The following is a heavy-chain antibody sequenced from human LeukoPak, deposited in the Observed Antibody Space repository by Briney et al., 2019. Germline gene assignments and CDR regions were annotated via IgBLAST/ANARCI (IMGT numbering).Heavy chain of an antibody. CDR2: VHLDGRT. CDR3: AREIATSGGNSRALDY. Sequence: PSGTLSLTCGVSGGSVINTNWWTWVRQPPGKGLEWIGEVHLDGRTNYNPSLESRLTMSVDVSENQVSLKLTSVTAADTAVYYCAREIATSGGNSRALDYWGQGTLVTVSS. D-gene: IGHD4-23*01. V-gene: IGHV4-4*02. J-gene: IGHJ4*02. CDR1: GGSVINTNW.